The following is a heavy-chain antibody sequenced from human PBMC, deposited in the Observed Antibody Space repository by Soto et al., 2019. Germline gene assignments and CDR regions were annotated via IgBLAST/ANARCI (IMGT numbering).Heavy chain of an antibody. CDR2: ISSSGSTI. V-gene: IGHV3-11*01. CDR3: ASADFWSGYGSYYYYGMDV. J-gene: IGHJ6*02. Sequence: VGSLRLSCAASGFTFSDYYMSWIRQAPGKGLEWVSYISSSGSTIYYADSVKGRFTISRDNAKNSLYLQMNSLRAEDTAVYYCASADFWSGYGSYYYYGMDVWGQGATVTVSS. CDR1: GFTFSDYY. D-gene: IGHD3-3*01.